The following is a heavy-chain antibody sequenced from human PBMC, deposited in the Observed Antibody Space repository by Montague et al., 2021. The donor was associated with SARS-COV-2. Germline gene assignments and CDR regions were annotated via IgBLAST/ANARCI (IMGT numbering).Heavy chain of an antibody. Sequence: SETLSLTCAVYGGSFSGYYWSWIRQPPGKGLEWIGEINHSGSTNYNPSLKSRVTISVDTSKNQFSLKLSSVTAADTAVYYCARLTLGYCSSTHCYSDWFDPWGQGTLVTVSS. V-gene: IGHV4-34*01. CDR1: GGSFSGYY. CDR2: INHSGST. J-gene: IGHJ5*02. D-gene: IGHD2-2*02. CDR3: ARLTLGYCSSTHCYSDWFDP.